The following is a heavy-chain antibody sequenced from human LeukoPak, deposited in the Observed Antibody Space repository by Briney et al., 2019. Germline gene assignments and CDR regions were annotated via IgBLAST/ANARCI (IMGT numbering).Heavy chain of an antibody. Sequence: PGGSLRLSCAASGFSTSDYYMTWVRQAPGKGLEWVSTIERGTSTLYAGSVKGRFTISRDNTKNTLYLQMNSLRAEDTAVYYCGRGGYDFDAWGPGTTVSVFS. V-gene: IGHV3-69-1*01. CDR2: IERGTST. CDR3: GRGGYDFDA. J-gene: IGHJ6*02. D-gene: IGHD3/OR15-3a*01. CDR1: GFSTSDYY.